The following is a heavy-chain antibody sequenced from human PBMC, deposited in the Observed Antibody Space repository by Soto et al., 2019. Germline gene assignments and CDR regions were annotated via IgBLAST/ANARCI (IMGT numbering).Heavy chain of an antibody. J-gene: IGHJ4*02. Sequence: PSETLSLTCTVSGVSISSYYWSWIRQPPGKGLEWIGYIYYSGSTNYNPSLKSRVTISVDTSKNQFSLKLSSVTAADTAVYYCARRQGYYDSSGYFGYGGQGTLVTVS. D-gene: IGHD3-22*01. CDR3: ARRQGYYDSSGYFGY. CDR1: GVSISSYY. V-gene: IGHV4-59*08. CDR2: IYYSGST.